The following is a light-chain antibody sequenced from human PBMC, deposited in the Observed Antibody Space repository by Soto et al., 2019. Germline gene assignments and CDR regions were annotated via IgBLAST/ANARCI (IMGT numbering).Light chain of an antibody. V-gene: IGKV1-33*01. CDR1: HAITNH. CDR3: QQYDDLPLT. J-gene: IGKJ4*01. CDR2: DSS. Sequence: DIQMTQSPSSLSASIGDRVTISCQASHAITNHLNWFQKKPWKAPNLLIYDSSSLHTGVPSRFSGSASGTNFTFIISNLHPEDIATYYCQQYDDLPLTFGGGTRVEIK.